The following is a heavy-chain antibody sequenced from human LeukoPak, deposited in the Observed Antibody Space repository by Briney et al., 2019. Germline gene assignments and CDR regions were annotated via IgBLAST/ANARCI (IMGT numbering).Heavy chain of an antibody. CDR1: GGSITSSSYY. D-gene: IGHD5-18*01. CDR3: ARTTEGGYTYGYFYYYMDV. V-gene: IGHV4-39*07. J-gene: IGHJ6*03. Sequence: SETLSLTCTVSGGSITSSSYYWGWIRQPPGKGLEWIGSNSGSTHYSPSLKSRVTISVDTSKNQFSLKLTSVTAADTAVYYCARTTEGGYTYGYFYYYMDVWDKGTTVTISS. CDR2: NSGST.